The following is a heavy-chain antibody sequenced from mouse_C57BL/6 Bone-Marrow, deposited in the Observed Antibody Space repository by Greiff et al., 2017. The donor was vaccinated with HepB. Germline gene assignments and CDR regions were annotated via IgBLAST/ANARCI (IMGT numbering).Heavy chain of an antibody. CDR3: AAFLRYPAGFAY. CDR1: GYTFTGYW. J-gene: IGHJ3*01. V-gene: IGHV1-69*01. CDR2: IDPSDSYT. D-gene: IGHD1-1*01. Sequence: QVQLQQSGAELVMPGASVKLSCKASGYTFTGYWMHWVKQRPGQGLEWIGEIDPSDSYTNYNQKFKGKSTLTVDKSSSTAYMQLSSLTSEDSAVSYCAAFLRYPAGFAYWGQGTLVTVSA.